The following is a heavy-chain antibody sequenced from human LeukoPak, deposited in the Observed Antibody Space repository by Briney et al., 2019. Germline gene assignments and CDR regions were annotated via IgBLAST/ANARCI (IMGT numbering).Heavy chain of an antibody. CDR2: IRYDGNNK. D-gene: IGHD1-26*01. V-gene: IGHV3-30*02. CDR1: GFTFSNYG. Sequence: GGSLRLSCGASGFTFSNYGMLWVRQAPGKGLEWVAFIRYDGNNKLYADSMKGRFTISRDNSKNTLYLHINSLRAEDTAVYYCARGGVGATGFDYWGQGTLVTVSS. J-gene: IGHJ4*02. CDR3: ARGGVGATGFDY.